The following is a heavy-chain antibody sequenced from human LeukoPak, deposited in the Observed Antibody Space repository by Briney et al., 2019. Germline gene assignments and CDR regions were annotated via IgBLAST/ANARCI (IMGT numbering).Heavy chain of an antibody. CDR1: GGSISSSNYY. CDR3: AKGAGPPWFDP. Sequence: SETLSLTCTVSGGSISSSNYYWGWIRQPPGKGLEWIGSIYYRGSTYYNPSLMSRVTIFVDTSKNQFSLKLSSVTAADTAVYYCAKGAGPPWFDPWGQGTLVTVSS. D-gene: IGHD6-19*01. J-gene: IGHJ5*02. V-gene: IGHV4-39*07. CDR2: IYYRGST.